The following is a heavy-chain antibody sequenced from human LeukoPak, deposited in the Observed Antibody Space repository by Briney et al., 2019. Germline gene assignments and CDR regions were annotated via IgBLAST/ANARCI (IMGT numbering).Heavy chain of an antibody. CDR3: ARENQSGYFGYYYYYMDV. J-gene: IGHJ6*03. CDR2: IWYDGSNK. CDR1: GFTFSSYG. Sequence: GRSLRLSCAASGFTFSSYGMHWVRQAPGKGLEWVAVIWYDGSNKYYADSVKGRFTISRDNPKNTLYLQMNSLRAEDTAVYYCARENQSGYFGYYYYYMDVWGKGTTVTVSS. D-gene: IGHD3-3*01. V-gene: IGHV3-33*01.